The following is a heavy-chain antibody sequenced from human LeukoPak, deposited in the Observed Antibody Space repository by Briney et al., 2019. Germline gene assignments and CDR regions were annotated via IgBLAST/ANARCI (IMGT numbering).Heavy chain of an antibody. D-gene: IGHD3-22*01. Sequence: PGGSLRLSCAASGFTFSTYGMHWVRQAPGKGLEWVAFIRFDGNNNFQADSVKGRFTIPRDISKNTLYLQMSSLRPDDTAVYYCAKDHYDSSGHRIDYWGQGALVTVSS. V-gene: IGHV3-30*02. CDR2: IRFDGNNN. CDR1: GFTFSTYG. J-gene: IGHJ4*02. CDR3: AKDHYDSSGHRIDY.